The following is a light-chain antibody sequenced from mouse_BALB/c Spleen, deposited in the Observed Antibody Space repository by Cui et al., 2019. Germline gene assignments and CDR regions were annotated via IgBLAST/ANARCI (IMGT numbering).Light chain of an antibody. CDR2: DAS. CDR1: QSISNY. V-gene: IGKV5-45*01. J-gene: IGKJ2*01. CDR3: QQSNSWPYT. Sequence: DIVLTQSPATLSVTPGDRVSLSCRASQSISNYLHWYQQKSHESPRLLIKDASQSISGIPSRFSGSGSGTDFTLSINSVETEDFGMYFCQQSNSWPYTFGGGTKLEIK.